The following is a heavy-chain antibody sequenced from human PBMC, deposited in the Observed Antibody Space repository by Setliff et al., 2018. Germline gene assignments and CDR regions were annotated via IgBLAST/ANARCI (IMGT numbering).Heavy chain of an antibody. J-gene: IGHJ4*02. Sequence: SETLSLTCTVSGGSMSNYYWSWIRQPPGRGMEWIGYIFYSGSSYIPSLKSRVTISVDTSKNQFSLKLSSVTAADTAVYYCARVGFRGVMSAYFDFWGQGTQVTVSS. CDR1: GGSMSNYY. V-gene: IGHV4-59*01. D-gene: IGHD3-10*01. CDR2: IFYSGS. CDR3: ARVGFRGVMSAYFDF.